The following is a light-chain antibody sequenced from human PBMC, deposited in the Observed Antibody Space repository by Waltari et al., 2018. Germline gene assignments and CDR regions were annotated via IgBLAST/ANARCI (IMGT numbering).Light chain of an antibody. Sequence: RCRWTMGTAELAWTQQRPGHAPTLLKYDGSSRATGIPDRFRGSGSWTDFSLAISSLEPEDLAVYYCQQYNISPLTFGGGTKVEVK. CDR3: QQYNISPLT. CDR1: WTMGTAE. J-gene: IGKJ4*01. CDR2: DGS. V-gene: IGKV3-20*01.